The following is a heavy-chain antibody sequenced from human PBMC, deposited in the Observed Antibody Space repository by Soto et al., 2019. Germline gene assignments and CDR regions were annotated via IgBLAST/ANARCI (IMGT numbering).Heavy chain of an antibody. CDR3: ARGGLLWFGESKTYYFDY. CDR1: GYTFTSYG. Sequence: EASVKVSCKASGYTFTSYGISWVRQAPGQGLEWMGWISAYNGNTNYAQKLQGRVTMTTDTSTSTAYMELRSLRSDDTAVYYCARGGLLWFGESKTYYFDYWGQGTLVTVSS. D-gene: IGHD3-10*01. J-gene: IGHJ4*02. V-gene: IGHV1-18*01. CDR2: ISAYNGNT.